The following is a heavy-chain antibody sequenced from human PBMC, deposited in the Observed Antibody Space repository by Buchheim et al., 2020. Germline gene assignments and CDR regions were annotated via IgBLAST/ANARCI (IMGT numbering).Heavy chain of an antibody. J-gene: IGHJ5*02. D-gene: IGHD6-19*01. CDR2: ISYSGDT. Sequence: QVQLQESGPGLVRPSQTLSLICTVSGDSINSADYSWAWIRQHPGKGLEWIGNISYSGDTNYNPSLKSRVSTSVGTSKNQFSLKLNSVTAADTAVYFCARLSSSWYSLGFDPWGQGTL. CDR3: ARLSSSWYSLGFDP. V-gene: IGHV4-31*03. CDR1: GDSINSADYS.